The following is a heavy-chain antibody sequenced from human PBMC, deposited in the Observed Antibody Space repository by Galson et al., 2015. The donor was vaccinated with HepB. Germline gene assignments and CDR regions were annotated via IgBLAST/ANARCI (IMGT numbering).Heavy chain of an antibody. CDR3: ARGRSSGYFDL. CDR1: GGSFSGYY. J-gene: IGHJ2*01. CDR2: INHSGST. Sequence: ETLSLTCAVYGGSFSGYYWSWIRQPPGKGLEWIGEINHSGSTNYNPSLKSRVTISVDTSKNQFSLKLSSVTAADTAVYYCARGRSSGYFDLWGRGTLVTVSS. V-gene: IGHV4-34*01. D-gene: IGHD5/OR15-5a*01.